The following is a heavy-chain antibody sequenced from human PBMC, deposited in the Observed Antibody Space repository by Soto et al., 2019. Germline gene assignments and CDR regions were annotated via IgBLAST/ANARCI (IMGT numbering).Heavy chain of an antibody. V-gene: IGHV4-59*11. J-gene: IGHJ5*02. Sequence: PSETLSLTCTVSSASITSHYWTWIRQPPGKGLESLGFVHYSGGANYNPSLKSRVTMSVDTSKNQFSLKLTSVTTADTAVYYCAREDGAGGYRWFDPWGQGTLVTVSS. CDR1: SASITSHY. CDR2: VHYSGGA. CDR3: AREDGAGGYRWFDP. D-gene: IGHD3-10*01.